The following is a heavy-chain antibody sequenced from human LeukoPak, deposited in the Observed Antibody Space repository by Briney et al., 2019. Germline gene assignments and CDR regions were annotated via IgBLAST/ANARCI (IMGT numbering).Heavy chain of an antibody. CDR3: ARAGLLWFGPAGYYGMDV. Sequence: PGGSLRLSCAASGFTFSSYWMSWVRQAPGKGLEWVANIKQDGSEKYYVDSVKGRFTISRDSAKNSLYLQMNSLRAEDTAVYYCARAGLLWFGPAGYYGMDVWGKGTTVTVSS. CDR1: GFTFSSYW. J-gene: IGHJ6*04. D-gene: IGHD3-10*01. CDR2: IKQDGSEK. V-gene: IGHV3-7*03.